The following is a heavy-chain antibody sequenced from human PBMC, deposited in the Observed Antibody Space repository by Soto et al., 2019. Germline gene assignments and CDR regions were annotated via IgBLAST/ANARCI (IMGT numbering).Heavy chain of an antibody. J-gene: IGHJ4*02. CDR1: GGTFSSYA. Sequence: SVKVSFKASGGTFSSYAISWVRQAPGQGLEWMGGIIPIFGTANYAQKFQGRVTITADKSTSTAYMELSSLRSEDTAVYYCARGGDGYNYLDYFDYWGQGTLVTVSS. CDR3: ARGGDGYNYLDYFDY. V-gene: IGHV1-69*06. CDR2: IIPIFGTA. D-gene: IGHD5-12*01.